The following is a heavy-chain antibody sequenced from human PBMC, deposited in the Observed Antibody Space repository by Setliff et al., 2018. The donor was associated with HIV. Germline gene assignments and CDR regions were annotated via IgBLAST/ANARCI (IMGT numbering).Heavy chain of an antibody. V-gene: IGHV4-59*08. CDR3: ARQVSIPGVAITPVDY. J-gene: IGHJ4*02. Sequence: PSETLSLTCTVSGDSIRGYYWSWIRQPPGKGLEWMGYVFYTGFAAYNPPLKSRLTISVDTSKSQFSLRLTSVTAADTAIYYCARQVSIPGVAITPVDYWGQGALVTVPQ. CDR2: VFYTGFA. CDR1: GDSIRGYY. D-gene: IGHD5-12*01.